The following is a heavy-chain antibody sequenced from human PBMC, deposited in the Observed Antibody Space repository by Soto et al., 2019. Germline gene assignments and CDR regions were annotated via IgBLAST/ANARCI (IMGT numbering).Heavy chain of an antibody. Sequence: QITLKESGPSLVMPTETLTLTCTFSGFSRITGVGVGWVRQPPGKALEWLAVIFWDKNDYYRPSLQTRVTISKDTSEDQVVLTLSDMATEATATYFCTQISGSGSWGWYFPSGGQGTLVTVSS. D-gene: IGHD1-26*01. CDR1: GFSRITGVG. CDR3: TQISGSGSWGWYFPS. CDR2: IFWDKND. J-gene: IGHJ4*02. V-gene: IGHV2-5*02.